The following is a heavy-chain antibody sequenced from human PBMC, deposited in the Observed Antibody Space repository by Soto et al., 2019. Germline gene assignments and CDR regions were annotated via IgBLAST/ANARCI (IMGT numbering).Heavy chain of an antibody. CDR3: VRSFRSSSWYFDY. V-gene: IGHV1-2*04. CDR1: GYTFTGYY. D-gene: IGHD6-13*01. CDR2: INPNSGGT. Sequence: ASVKVSCKASGYTFTGYYMHWVRQAPGQGLEWMGWINPNSGGTNYAQKFQGWVTMTRDTSISTAYMELSRLRSDDTAVYYCVRSFRSSSWYFDYWGQGTLVTVSS. J-gene: IGHJ4*02.